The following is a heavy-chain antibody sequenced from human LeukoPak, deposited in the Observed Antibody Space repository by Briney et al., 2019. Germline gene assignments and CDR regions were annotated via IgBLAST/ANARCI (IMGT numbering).Heavy chain of an antibody. CDR2: INHSGST. V-gene: IGHV4-34*01. CDR1: GGSFSGYY. J-gene: IGHJ4*02. CDR3: ARVFKLLGDYVWGSYRPPNSYFDY. Sequence: SETLSLTCAVYGGSFSGYYWSWIRQPPGKGLEWIGEINHSGSTNYNPSLKSRVTISVDTSKNQFSLKLSSVTAAGTAVYYCARVFKLLGDYVWGSYRPPNSYFDYWGQGTLVTVSS. D-gene: IGHD3-16*02.